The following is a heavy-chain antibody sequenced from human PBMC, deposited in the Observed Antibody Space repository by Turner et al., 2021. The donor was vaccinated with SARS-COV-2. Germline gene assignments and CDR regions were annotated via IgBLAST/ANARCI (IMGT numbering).Heavy chain of an antibody. CDR2: IKSKNDGGTT. V-gene: IGHV3-15*07. D-gene: IGHD1-26*01. Sequence: EVQLVESGGGLVKRGGSLTLSCAVSGLTFSNAWMNWVRQAPGKGLEWVGSIKSKNDGGTTDYAAPVKDRFTISRDDSKNTMYLQMSSLKTEDTALYYCTTRSGSFDYWGQGTLVTVSS. CDR3: TTRSGSFDY. J-gene: IGHJ4*02. CDR1: GLTFSNAW.